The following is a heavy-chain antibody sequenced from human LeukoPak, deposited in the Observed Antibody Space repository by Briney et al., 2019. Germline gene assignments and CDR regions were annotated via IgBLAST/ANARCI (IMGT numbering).Heavy chain of an antibody. CDR2: ISWNSGSI. Sequence: GGSLSLSCAASGFPFSDYSMNWVRQAPGKGLEWVSGISWNSGSIGYADSVKGRFTISRDNAKNSLYLQMNSLRAEDMALYYCAKGGYCSSTSCYLGYWGQGTLVTVSS. D-gene: IGHD2-2*01. CDR3: AKGGYCSSTSCYLGY. V-gene: IGHV3-9*03. J-gene: IGHJ4*02. CDR1: GFPFSDYS.